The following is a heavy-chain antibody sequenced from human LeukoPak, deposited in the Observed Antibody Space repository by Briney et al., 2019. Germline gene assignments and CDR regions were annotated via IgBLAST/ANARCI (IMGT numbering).Heavy chain of an antibody. V-gene: IGHV4-4*07. J-gene: IGHJ4*02. Sequence: PSETLSLTCTVSGGSISSYYWSWVRQPAGKGLEWIGRIQSSGSTNHSPSLKSRVTMSVDTSKFQFSLKLSSVTAADTAVYYCARGVSPLDYWGQGTLVTVSS. CDR3: ARGVSPLDY. CDR2: IQSSGST. D-gene: IGHD2-8*01. CDR1: GGSISSYY.